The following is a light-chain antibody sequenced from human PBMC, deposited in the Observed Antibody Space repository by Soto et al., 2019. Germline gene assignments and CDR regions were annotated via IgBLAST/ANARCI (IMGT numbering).Light chain of an antibody. CDR3: TSYAGSNIWV. CDR1: SSDVGAYNY. Sequence: QSALTQPPSASGSPGQSVTISCTGTSSDVGAYNYVSWYQPYPGKAPKLMIYEVSKRPSGVPDRFSGSKSGKTASLTVSGLQTEDEAEYYCTSYAGSNIWVFGGGTKLTVL. V-gene: IGLV2-8*01. CDR2: EVS. J-gene: IGLJ3*02.